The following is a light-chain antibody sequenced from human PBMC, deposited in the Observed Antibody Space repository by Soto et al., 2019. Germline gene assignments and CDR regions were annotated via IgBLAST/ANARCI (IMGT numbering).Light chain of an antibody. CDR3: SSHAGINNVV. CDR2: EVT. CDR1: SSDVGGYNY. J-gene: IGLJ3*02. Sequence: QSALTQPPSASGSPGQSVTISCTGTSSDVGGYNYVSWYQQHPGKAPKLMIYEVTKRPSGVPDRFSGSKSGNTASLTVSGLLDEDEADYYCSSHAGINNVVFGGGTKLTVL. V-gene: IGLV2-8*01.